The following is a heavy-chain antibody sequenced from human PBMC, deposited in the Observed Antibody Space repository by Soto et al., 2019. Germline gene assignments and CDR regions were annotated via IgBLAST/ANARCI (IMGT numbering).Heavy chain of an antibody. D-gene: IGHD6-19*01. CDR2: ISYDGSNK. CDR3: ARDFRWLVRDYYYYGMDV. V-gene: IGHV3-30-3*01. CDR1: GFTFSSYA. J-gene: IGHJ6*02. Sequence: QVQLVESGGGVVLPGRSLRLSCAASGFTFSSYAMHWVRQAPGKGLEWVAVISYDGSNKYYADSVKGRFTISRDNSKNTLYLQMNSLRAEDTAVYYCARDFRWLVRDYYYYGMDVWDQGTTVTVSS.